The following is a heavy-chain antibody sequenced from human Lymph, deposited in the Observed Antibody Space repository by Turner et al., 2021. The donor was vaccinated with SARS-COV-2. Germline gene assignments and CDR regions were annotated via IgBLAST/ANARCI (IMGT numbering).Heavy chain of an antibody. D-gene: IGHD3-3*01. CDR3: ARGRLRFLEWSHYYYTMDV. Sequence: QVQLQQWGAGLLKPSETLSLTCAVYGGSFSAYYWSWIRQPPGKGLEWIGDINHSGGTNYNPSLKSRIIISVDTSMNQFSLKLSSVTAADTAVYYCARGRLRFLEWSHYYYTMDVWGQGTTVTVSS. V-gene: IGHV4-34*01. CDR2: INHSGGT. J-gene: IGHJ6*02. CDR1: GGSFSAYY.